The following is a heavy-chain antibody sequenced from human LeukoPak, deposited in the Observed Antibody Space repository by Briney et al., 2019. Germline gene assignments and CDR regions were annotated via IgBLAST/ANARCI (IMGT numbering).Heavy chain of an antibody. D-gene: IGHD3-9*01. V-gene: IGHV4-59*01. Sequence: SETLSLTCTVSGGSINSSYWNWIRQPPGKGLEWIGYIYYSGSTTYNPSLKSRVTISVDTSKNQFSLKMRSVTAADTAVYYCARKYYDILTGYTAMDVWDQGTTVTVSS. J-gene: IGHJ6*02. CDR1: GGSINSSY. CDR3: ARKYYDILTGYTAMDV. CDR2: IYYSGST.